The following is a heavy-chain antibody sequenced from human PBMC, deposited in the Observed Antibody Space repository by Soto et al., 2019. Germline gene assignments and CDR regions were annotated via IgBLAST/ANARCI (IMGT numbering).Heavy chain of an antibody. Sequence: ASVKVSCKASGYTFTSYAISWVRQAPGQGLEWMGWISAYNGNTNYAQKLQGRVTMTTDTSTSTAYMELRSLRSDDTAVYYCARDCSSTSCPIPIDYWGQGTLVTISS. D-gene: IGHD2-2*01. V-gene: IGHV1-18*01. CDR2: ISAYNGNT. J-gene: IGHJ4*02. CDR1: GYTFTSYA. CDR3: ARDCSSTSCPIPIDY.